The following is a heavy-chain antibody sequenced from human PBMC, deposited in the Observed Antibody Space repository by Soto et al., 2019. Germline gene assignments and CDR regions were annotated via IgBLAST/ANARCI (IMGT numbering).Heavy chain of an antibody. D-gene: IGHD1-26*01. CDR2: IYPGDSDT. CDR3: ASSRGSSLVNFDY. J-gene: IGHJ4*02. CDR1: GYSFTSYW. Sequence: LGESLKISCKGSGYSFTSYWICWGRQMPGKGLEWMGIIYPGDSDTRYSPPFQGQVTISADKSISTAYLQWSSLKASDTAMYYCASSRGSSLVNFDYWGQGTLVTVSS. V-gene: IGHV5-51*01.